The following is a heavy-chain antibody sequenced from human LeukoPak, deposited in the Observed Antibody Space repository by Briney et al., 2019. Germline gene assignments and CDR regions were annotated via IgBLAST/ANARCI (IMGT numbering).Heavy chain of an antibody. Sequence: GASVKVSCKASGYTFTSYYMHWVRQAPGQGLEWMGIINPSGGSTSYAQSFQGRVTITTDESTSTAYMELGSLRFDDTAVYYCARGGLLSGYYFPPSDCWGQGTLVTVSS. CDR3: ARGGLLSGYYFPPSDC. CDR1: GYTFTSYY. D-gene: IGHD3-3*01. CDR2: INPSGGST. J-gene: IGHJ4*02. V-gene: IGHV1-46*01.